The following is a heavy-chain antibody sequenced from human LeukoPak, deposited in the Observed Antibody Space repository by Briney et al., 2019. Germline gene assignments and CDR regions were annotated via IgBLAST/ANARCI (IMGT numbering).Heavy chain of an antibody. D-gene: IGHD4-23*01. CDR1: GFTFSTYG. J-gene: IGHJ4*02. CDR2: TWYDGINE. CDR3: AKDPGDGGKWNYFDY. V-gene: IGHV3-33*06. Sequence: PGGSLRLSCAASGFTFSTYGMHWVRQAPGKGLEWMAATWYDGINEYYADSVKGRFTISRDNSKNTLYLQMNSLRAEDTAVYYCAKDPGDGGKWNYFDYWGQGTLVTVSP.